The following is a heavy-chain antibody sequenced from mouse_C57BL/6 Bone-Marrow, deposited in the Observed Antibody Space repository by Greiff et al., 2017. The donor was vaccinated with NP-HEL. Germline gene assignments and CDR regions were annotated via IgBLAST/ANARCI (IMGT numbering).Heavy chain of an antibody. J-gene: IGHJ1*03. D-gene: IGHD2-5*01. CDR3: ARRGYSNYDWYFDV. V-gene: IGHV1-55*01. CDR2: IYPGSGST. Sequence: QVQLQQPGAELVKPGASVKMSCKASGYTFTSYWITWVKQRPGQGLEWIGDIYPGSGSTNYNEKFKSKATLTVDTPSTTAYMQLSSLTSEDSAVYYCARRGYSNYDWYFDVWGTGTTVTVSS. CDR1: GYTFTSYW.